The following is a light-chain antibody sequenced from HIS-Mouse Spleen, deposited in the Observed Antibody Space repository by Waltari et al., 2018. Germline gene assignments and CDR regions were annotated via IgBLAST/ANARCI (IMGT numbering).Light chain of an antibody. Sequence: QSALTQPASVSGSPGQSITISCTGTSSDVGGYNYVSWYQQHPGKAPNLMIYEVSNRPSGVSNRFSGSKYGNTASLTISGLQAEDEADYYCSSYTSSSTLVFGGGTKLTVL. CDR3: SSYTSSSTLV. CDR1: SSDVGGYNY. V-gene: IGLV2-14*01. J-gene: IGLJ2*01. CDR2: EVS.